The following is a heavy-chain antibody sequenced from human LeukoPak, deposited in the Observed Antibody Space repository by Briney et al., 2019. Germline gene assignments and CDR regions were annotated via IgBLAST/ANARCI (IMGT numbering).Heavy chain of an antibody. D-gene: IGHD3-10*01. CDR3: ARGPYYLPI. J-gene: IGHJ3*02. V-gene: IGHV4-4*07. CDR2: IYTSGST. CDR1: GGSISSYN. Sequence: PSETLSLNCTVSGGSISSYNWSWLRQPAGKGLEWIGRIYTSGSTNDNPSLKSRVTISVDTSKNQFSLMLSSVTAADTAVYYCARGPYYLPIWGQGTMVTVSS.